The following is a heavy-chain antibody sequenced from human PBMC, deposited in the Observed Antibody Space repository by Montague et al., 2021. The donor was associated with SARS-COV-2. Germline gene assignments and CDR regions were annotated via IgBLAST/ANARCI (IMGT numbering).Heavy chain of an antibody. CDR3: ARGPHYDFFDY. CDR1: GFTVSTNY. V-gene: IGHV3-53*01. J-gene: IGHJ4*02. Sequence: SLRLSCAASGFTVSTNYMNWVRQAPGKGLEWVSVLYSDGSTNYADSVKGRFTISRDKSKGTMFLQMNSLRAEDTAVYYCARGPHYDFFDYWGQETLVSVSS. CDR2: LYSDGST. D-gene: IGHD3-16*01.